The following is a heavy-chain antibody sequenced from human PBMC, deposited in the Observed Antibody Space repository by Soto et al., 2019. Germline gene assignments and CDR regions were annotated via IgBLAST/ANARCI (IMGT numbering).Heavy chain of an antibody. J-gene: IGHJ4*02. CDR2: IHGGGNT. Sequence: EVRLVESGGGLIQPGKSLRLSCVASGFSVSANYMTWVRQAPEKGLEWVSVIHGGGNTYYADSVEGRFTISRDDSKNIVHLQMESLRADDTAVYYCAKVRYEYLWGSYRSTGNFDSWGQGALVTVSS. CDR1: GFSVSANY. CDR3: AKVRYEYLWGSYRSTGNFDS. V-gene: IGHV3-53*01. D-gene: IGHD3-16*02.